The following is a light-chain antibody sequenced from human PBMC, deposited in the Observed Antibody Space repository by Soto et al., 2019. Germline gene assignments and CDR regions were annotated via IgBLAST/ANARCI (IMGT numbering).Light chain of an antibody. CDR2: KAP. Sequence: DIQMTQSPSTLSASVGDRVTITCRASQSISNWLAWYQQKPGKAPKLLVYKAPNLEAGVPSRFSGSGSGTEFNLTISGLQPEDLGTYYCQQYNSFSTFGQGSKVEIK. V-gene: IGKV1-5*03. CDR1: QSISNW. CDR3: QQYNSFST. J-gene: IGKJ1*01.